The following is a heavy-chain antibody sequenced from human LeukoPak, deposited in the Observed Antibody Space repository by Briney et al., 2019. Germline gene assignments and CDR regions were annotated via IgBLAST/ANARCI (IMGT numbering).Heavy chain of an antibody. CDR2: INNSGGST. CDR3: ARADWDTAMIDY. V-gene: IGHV3-23*01. CDR1: GFTFSSYA. D-gene: IGHD5-18*01. J-gene: IGHJ4*02. Sequence: GGSLRLSCAASGFTFSSYAMNWVRQAPGKGLAWVSGINNSGGSTYYADSVKGRFTISRDNSKNTLYLQMNSLRAEDTAVYYCARADWDTAMIDYWGQGTLVTVSS.